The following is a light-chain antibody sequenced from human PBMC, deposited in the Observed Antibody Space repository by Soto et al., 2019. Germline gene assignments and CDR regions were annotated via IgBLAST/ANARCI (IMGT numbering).Light chain of an antibody. J-gene: IGLJ1*01. CDR3: SSYAGSSNV. CDR2: EVV. CDR1: SGDIGGYNS. V-gene: IGLV2-14*01. Sequence: QSALTQPASVSGSPGQSITISCTGTSGDIGGYNSVSWYQQHPGKAPKLLIYEVVKRPSGVSNRFSGSKSGNTASLTISGLQADDEADYYCSSYAGSSNVFGTGTKVTVL.